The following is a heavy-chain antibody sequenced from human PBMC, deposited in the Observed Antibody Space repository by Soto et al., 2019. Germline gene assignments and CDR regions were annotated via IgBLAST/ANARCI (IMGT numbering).Heavy chain of an antibody. CDR2: ISAYNGNT. CDR3: ARENYDGSGTYPTYYFYYGMDV. CDR1: GYTFTTDG. V-gene: IGHV1-18*04. Sequence: ASVKVSCKTSGYTFTTDGISWVRQAPGQGLEWMGWISAYNGNTIYAQKLQGRVTMTTDTSTTTAYMELRSLRSDDTAVYYCARENYDGSGTYPTYYFYYGMDVWS. J-gene: IGHJ6*02. D-gene: IGHD3-10*01.